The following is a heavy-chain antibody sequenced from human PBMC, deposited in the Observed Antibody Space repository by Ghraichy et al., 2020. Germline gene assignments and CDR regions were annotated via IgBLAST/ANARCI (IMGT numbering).Heavy chain of an antibody. CDR3: ARENRQPDY. V-gene: IGHV4-39*02. D-gene: IGHD5-18*01. CDR2: IYYSGTT. Sequence: SETLSLTCTVSGGSITYYYWSWIRQPPGKGLEWIGSIYYSGTTYYNPSLKSRVTMSVDTSKNQFSLKLTSVTAADTAVYYCARENRQPDYWGQGTLVTVSS. J-gene: IGHJ4*02. CDR1: GGSITYYY.